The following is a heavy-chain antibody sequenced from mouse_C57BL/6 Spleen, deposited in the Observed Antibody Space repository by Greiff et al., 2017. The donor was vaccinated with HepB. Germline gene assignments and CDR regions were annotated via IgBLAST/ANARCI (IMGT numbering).Heavy chain of an antibody. Sequence: DVQLQESGAELVRPGASVKLSCTASGFNIKDDYMHWVKQRPEQGLEWIGWIDPENGDTEYASKFQGKATITADTSSNTAYLQLSSLTSEDTAVYYCTTELRLRTAYWGQGTLVTVSA. V-gene: IGHV14-4*01. CDR3: TTELRLRTAY. CDR1: GFNIKDDY. CDR2: IDPENGDT. J-gene: IGHJ3*01. D-gene: IGHD3-2*02.